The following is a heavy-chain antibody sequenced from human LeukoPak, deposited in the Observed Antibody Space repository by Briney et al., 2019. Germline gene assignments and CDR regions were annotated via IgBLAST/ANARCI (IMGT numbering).Heavy chain of an antibody. J-gene: IGHJ3*02. CDR2: ICYSGST. V-gene: IGHV4-39*01. Sequence: PSETLSLTCTVSGGSISSSSYYWGWIRQPPGKGLEWIGSICYSGSTYYNPSLKSRVTISVDTSKNQFSLKLSSVTAADTAVYYCARTLHGLLPYDAFDIWGQGTMVTVSS. D-gene: IGHD3-22*01. CDR1: GGSISSSSYY. CDR3: ARTLHGLLPYDAFDI.